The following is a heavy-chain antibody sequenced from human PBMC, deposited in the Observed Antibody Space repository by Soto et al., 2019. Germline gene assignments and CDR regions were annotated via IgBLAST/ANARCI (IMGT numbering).Heavy chain of an antibody. CDR1: GGTFSSYA. D-gene: IGHD1-1*01. Sequence: ASVKVSCKASGGTFSSYAICWVRQAPGQGLEWMGWMNPNTGNSGYAQKFQGRVTMTSDTSINTVHMELSSLRSEDTAVYYCARRAETNGWNGFGADKYYFDFWGQGTLVTVSS. CDR3: ARRAETNGWNGFGADKYYFDF. CDR2: MNPNTGNS. V-gene: IGHV1-8*02. J-gene: IGHJ4*02.